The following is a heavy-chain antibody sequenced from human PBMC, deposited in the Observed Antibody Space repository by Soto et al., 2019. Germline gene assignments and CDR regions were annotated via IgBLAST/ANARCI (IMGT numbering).Heavy chain of an antibody. Sequence: QVQLVQSGAEVKKPGYSVKDSCKASGGTFSNDIITWVRQAPGQGLEWLGRIIPLLDITNYAQKIQGRVTTTADTSTSTAYMELNSLRSEDTAVYYCVRDSPNGSTYSGYDGIDYWGQGTLVTFSA. CDR3: VRDSPNGSTYSGYDGIDY. CDR2: IIPLLDIT. D-gene: IGHD5-12*01. CDR1: GGTFSNDI. V-gene: IGHV1-69*08. J-gene: IGHJ4*02.